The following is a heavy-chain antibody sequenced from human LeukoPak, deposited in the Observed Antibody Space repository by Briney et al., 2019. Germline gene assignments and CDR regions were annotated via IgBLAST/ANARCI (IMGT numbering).Heavy chain of an antibody. CDR2: ISKDGSNK. Sequence: GRSLRLSCAASGFTFSRYAMHWVRQAPGKGLEWVAVISKDGSNKCYADSVKSRFTISRDNSKNTLYLQMDSLRAEDTAVYHCAKDGLMRFFDYWGQGTLVTVSP. CDR3: AKDGLMRFFDY. J-gene: IGHJ4*02. V-gene: IGHV3-30-3*01. D-gene: IGHD2-8*01. CDR1: GFTFSRYA.